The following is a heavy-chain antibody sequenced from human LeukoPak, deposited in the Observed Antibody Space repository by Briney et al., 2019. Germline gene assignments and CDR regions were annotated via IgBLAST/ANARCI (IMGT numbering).Heavy chain of an antibody. J-gene: IGHJ4*02. Sequence: GGSLRLSCAASGFTFDDYAMHWAREAPGKSLVGGSGLSWNSGSIGYADSVKGRFTISRDNAKNSLYLQMNSLRAEDTALYYCAKDTGSGSYYALDYWGQGTLVTVSS. CDR3: AKDTGSGSYYALDY. V-gene: IGHV3-9*01. D-gene: IGHD3-10*01. CDR1: GFTFDDYA. CDR2: LSWNSGSI.